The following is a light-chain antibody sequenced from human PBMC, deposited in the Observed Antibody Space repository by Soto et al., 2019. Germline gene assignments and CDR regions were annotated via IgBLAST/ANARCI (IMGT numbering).Light chain of an antibody. CDR2: DVS. Sequence: QSVLTQPASVSGSPGQSITISCTGTSSDVGGYNYVSWYQQHPGKAPKLMIYDVSNRPSGFSNRFSGSKSGNTASLTISGLQAEDEADYYCSSYTSSSTQVFGSGPKGPVL. V-gene: IGLV2-14*01. CDR3: SSYTSSSTQV. CDR1: SSDVGGYNY. J-gene: IGLJ1*01.